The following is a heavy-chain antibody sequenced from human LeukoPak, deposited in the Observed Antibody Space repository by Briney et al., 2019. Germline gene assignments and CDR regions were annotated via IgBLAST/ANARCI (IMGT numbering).Heavy chain of an antibody. J-gene: IGHJ3*02. D-gene: IGHD2-15*01. CDR3: AHRGGCSGGSCYGDAFDI. V-gene: IGHV2-5*02. CDR2: IYWDDDK. Sequence: SGPTLVKPTQTLTLTCTFSGFSLSTSGVGVGWIRQPPGKALEGLALIYWDDDKGYSPSLKSRLTITKDTSKKQVVLTMTNMDPVDTATYYCAHRGGCSGGSCYGDAFDIWGQGTMVTVSS. CDR1: GFSLSTSGVG.